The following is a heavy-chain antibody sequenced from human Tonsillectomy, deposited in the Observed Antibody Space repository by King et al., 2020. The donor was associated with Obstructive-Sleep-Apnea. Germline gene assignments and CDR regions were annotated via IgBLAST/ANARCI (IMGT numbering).Heavy chain of an antibody. CDR3: ARARGGSYYDY. D-gene: IGHD3-16*01. J-gene: IGHJ4*02. V-gene: IGHV1-46*01. CDR2: INPSGGST. Sequence: QLVQSGAEVKKPGASVKVSCKASGYTFTTYYMHWVRQAPGQGLEWMGLINPSGGSTSYAQKFQGRATMTRDTSTSTVYMELSSLRSEDTAVYYCARARGGSYYDYWGQGTLVTVSS. CDR1: GYTFTTYY.